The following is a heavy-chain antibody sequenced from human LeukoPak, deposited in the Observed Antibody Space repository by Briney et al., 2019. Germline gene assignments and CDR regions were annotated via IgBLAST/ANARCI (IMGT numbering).Heavy chain of an antibody. V-gene: IGHV4-30-4*02. CDR3: ARAIFEDIVVVPAAIFFDY. J-gene: IGHJ4*02. CDR1: GGSISSGDYY. Sequence: PSETLSLTCTVSGGSISSGDYYWSWIRQPPGKGLEWIGYIYYSGSTYYNPSLKSRVTISVDTSKNQFSLKLSSVTAADTAVYYCARAIFEDIVVVPAAIFFDYWGQGTLVTVSS. CDR2: IYYSGST. D-gene: IGHD2-2*01.